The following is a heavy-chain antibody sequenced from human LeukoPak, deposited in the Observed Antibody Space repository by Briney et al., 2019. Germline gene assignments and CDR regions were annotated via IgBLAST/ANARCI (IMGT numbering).Heavy chain of an antibody. CDR2: FDPEDGET. J-gene: IGHJ3*02. V-gene: IGHV1-24*01. D-gene: IGHD3-22*01. CDR3: ATSIPSPPPGGITMIVVAIPDDAFDI. CDR1: GYTLTELS. Sequence: GASVKVSCKVSGYTLTELSMHWVRQAPGKGLEWMGGFDPEDGETIYAQKFQGRVTMTEDTSTDTAYMELSSLRSEDTAVYYCATSIPSPPPGGITMIVVAIPDDAFDIWGQGTMVTVSS.